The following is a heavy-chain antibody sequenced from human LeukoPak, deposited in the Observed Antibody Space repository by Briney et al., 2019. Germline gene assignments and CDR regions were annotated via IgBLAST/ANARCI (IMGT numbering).Heavy chain of an antibody. D-gene: IGHD2-2*01. V-gene: IGHV3-7*01. CDR1: GFTFSNYW. CDR3: ARMGYCSSTSCPPLTRMDV. CDR2: IKQDGSEK. J-gene: IGHJ6*02. Sequence: GSLRLSCGASGFTFSNYWMSWVRQAPGKGLEWVANIKQDGSEKYSVDSVKGRFTISRDNAKNSLYLQMNSLRAEDTAVYYCARMGYCSSTSCPPLTRMDVWGQGTTVTVSS.